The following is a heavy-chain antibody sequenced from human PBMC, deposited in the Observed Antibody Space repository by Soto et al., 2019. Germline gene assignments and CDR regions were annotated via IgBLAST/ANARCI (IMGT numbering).Heavy chain of an antibody. Sequence: SATLSLTCAVSGDSISSGGYSGSWIRQPPGKGLEWIGYIYHSGSTYYNPSLKSRVTISVDRSKNQFSLKLSSVTAADTAVYYCARVAALRGVIGGGWFDPWGQGTLVTVSS. CDR3: ARVAALRGVIGGGWFDP. V-gene: IGHV4-30-2*01. CDR1: GDSISSGGYS. J-gene: IGHJ5*02. D-gene: IGHD3-10*01. CDR2: IYHSGST.